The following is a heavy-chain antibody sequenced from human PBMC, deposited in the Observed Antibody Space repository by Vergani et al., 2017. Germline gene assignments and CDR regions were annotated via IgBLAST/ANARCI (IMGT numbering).Heavy chain of an antibody. CDR2: ISYDGSNK. J-gene: IGHJ4*02. D-gene: IGHD1-7*01. V-gene: IGHV3-30*18. Sequence: QVQLVESGGGVVQPGRSLRLSCAASGFTFSSYGMHWVRQAPGKGLEGVAVISYDGSNKYYADSVKGRFTISRDNSKNTLYLQMNSLRAEDTAVYYCAKEKSEFWNSRMFGYYFDYWGQGTLVTVSS. CDR1: GFTFSSYG. CDR3: AKEKSEFWNSRMFGYYFDY.